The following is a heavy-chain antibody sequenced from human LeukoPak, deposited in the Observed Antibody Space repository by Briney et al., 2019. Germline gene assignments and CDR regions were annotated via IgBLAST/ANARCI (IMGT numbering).Heavy chain of an antibody. Sequence: SETLSLTCTVSGGSISSSSYYWGWIRQPPGKGLEWIGSTAPGGNTYYNPSLKSRVAISVDTSKNQFSLRLISVTAADTAVYYCARGGSGWPFDHWGQGTLVTVSS. V-gene: IGHV4-39*07. CDR3: ARGGSGWPFDH. CDR2: TAPGGNT. J-gene: IGHJ4*02. D-gene: IGHD6-19*01. CDR1: GGSISSSSYY.